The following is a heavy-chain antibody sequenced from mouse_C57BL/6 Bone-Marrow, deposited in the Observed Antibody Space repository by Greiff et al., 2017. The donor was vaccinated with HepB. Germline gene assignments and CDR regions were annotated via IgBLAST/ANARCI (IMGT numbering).Heavy chain of an antibody. CDR2: ISNGGGST. CDR3: ARRDYGSSVAY. J-gene: IGHJ3*01. Sequence: EVQLVESGGGLVQPGGSLKLSCAASGFTFSDYYMYWVRQTPEKRLEWVAYISNGGGSTYYPDTVKGRFTISRDNAKNTLYLQMSRLKSEDTAMYYCARRDYGSSVAYWGQGTLVTVSA. V-gene: IGHV5-12*01. D-gene: IGHD1-1*01. CDR1: GFTFSDYY.